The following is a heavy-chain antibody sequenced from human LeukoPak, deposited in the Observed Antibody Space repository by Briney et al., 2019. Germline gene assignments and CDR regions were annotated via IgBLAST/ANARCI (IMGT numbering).Heavy chain of an antibody. CDR2: IYYSGTV. Sequence: PSETLSLTCTVSDGSISGTNYYWGWFRQPPGKGPEWIGNIYYSGTVYYNPSLKSRATISLDTSKNQFPLTLSSVTAADTAVYFCGRVTRYDYPRNHYSMAVWGKGTTVTVS. CDR3: GRVTRYDYPRNHYSMAV. V-gene: IGHV4-39*06. D-gene: IGHD3-16*01. CDR1: DGSISGTNYY. J-gene: IGHJ6*03.